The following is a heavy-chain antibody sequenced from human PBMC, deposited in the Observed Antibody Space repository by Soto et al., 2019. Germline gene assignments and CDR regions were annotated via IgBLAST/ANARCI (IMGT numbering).Heavy chain of an antibody. Sequence: ASVKVSCKASGYTFTSYGISWVRQAPGQGLEWMGWISAYNGNTNYAQKLQGRVTMTTDTSTSTAYMELRSLRSDDTAVYYCASQTTVVTPFDYWGQGTLVTVSS. CDR1: GYTFTSYG. CDR2: ISAYNGNT. J-gene: IGHJ4*02. D-gene: IGHD4-17*01. CDR3: ASQTTVVTPFDY. V-gene: IGHV1-18*04.